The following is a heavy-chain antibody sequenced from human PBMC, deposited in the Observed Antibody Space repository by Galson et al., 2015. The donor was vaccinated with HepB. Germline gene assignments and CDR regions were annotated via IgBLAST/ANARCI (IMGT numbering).Heavy chain of an antibody. CDR3: AKVCYSGYDYSYGMDV. Sequence: SLRLSCAASGFTFSSYAMSWVRQAPGKGLEWVSAISGSGGSTYYADSVKGRFTISRDNSKNTLYLQMNSLRAEDTAVYYCAKVCYSGYDYSYGMDVWGQGTTVTVSS. D-gene: IGHD5-12*01. CDR2: ISGSGGST. V-gene: IGHV3-23*01. CDR1: GFTFSSYA. J-gene: IGHJ6*02.